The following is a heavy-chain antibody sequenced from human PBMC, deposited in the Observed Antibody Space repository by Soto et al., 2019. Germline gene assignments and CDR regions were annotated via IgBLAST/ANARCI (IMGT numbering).Heavy chain of an antibody. Sequence: SETLSLTCSVSGGSFRGYHWGWIRQPPGKGLEWNGSINYGETTYYNPSLKSRITISLDTSMSQISLKLSSMTAAVTAVYYCARDPRGYSYGAAFDIWGQGTMVTVSS. D-gene: IGHD5-18*01. CDR3: ARDPRGYSYGAAFDI. V-gene: IGHV4-39*02. J-gene: IGHJ3*02. CDR2: INYGETT. CDR1: GGSFRGYH.